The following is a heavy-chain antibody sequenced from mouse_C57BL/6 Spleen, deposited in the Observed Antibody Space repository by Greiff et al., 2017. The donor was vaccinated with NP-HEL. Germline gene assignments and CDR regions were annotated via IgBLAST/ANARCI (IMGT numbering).Heavy chain of an antibody. CDR1: GYTFTDYY. D-gene: IGHD1-1*01. Sequence: EVQLQQSGPELVKPGASVKISCKASGYTFTDYYMNWVKQSHGKSLEWIGDINPNNGGTSYNQKFKGKATLTVDKSSSAAYMELRSLTSEDSAVYYCARRNIGYYGSSSYAMDYWGQGTSVTVSS. V-gene: IGHV1-26*01. CDR2: INPNNGGT. J-gene: IGHJ4*01. CDR3: ARRNIGYYGSSSYAMDY.